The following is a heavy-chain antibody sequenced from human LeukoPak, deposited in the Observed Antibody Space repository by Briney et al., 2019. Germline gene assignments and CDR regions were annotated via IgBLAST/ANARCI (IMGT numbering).Heavy chain of an antibody. CDR2: IKPDGSER. CDR3: ARDDYGGTNY. CDR1: GFTFSSHW. J-gene: IGHJ4*02. V-gene: IGHV3-7*01. Sequence: GGSLRLXCAASGFTFSSHWMSWGRQAPGKGLEWVANIKPDGSERYYVDSVKGRFTISRDNAKNSLYLQINSLGTEDTAVYYCARDDYGGTNYWGQGTLVTVSS. D-gene: IGHD4/OR15-4a*01.